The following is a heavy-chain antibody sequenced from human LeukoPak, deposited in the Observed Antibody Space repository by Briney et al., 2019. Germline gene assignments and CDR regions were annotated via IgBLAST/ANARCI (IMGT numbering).Heavy chain of an antibody. V-gene: IGHV4-39*07. J-gene: IGHJ4*02. D-gene: IGHD6-19*01. CDR2: FRYGGNT. Sequence: SETLSLTCTVSGDSISSGTYYWGWIRQPPGKGLEWIGSFRYGGNTYYNPSLKSRVTISEDTSKNQLSLKLYSVTAADTAVYYCARAGPGYSSGWYKVWGQGTLVTVSS. CDR1: GDSISSGTYY. CDR3: ARAGPGYSSGWYKV.